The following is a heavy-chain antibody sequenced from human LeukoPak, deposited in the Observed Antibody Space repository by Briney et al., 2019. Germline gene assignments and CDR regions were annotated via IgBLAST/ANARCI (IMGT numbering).Heavy chain of an antibody. CDR1: GFTFDNYG. D-gene: IGHD3-22*01. Sequence: GGSLRLSCAASGFTFDNYGMSWVRHAPGKGLEWVSSINWNGGSTGYADSVKGRFTFSRDNAKNSLYLQMNSLRAEDTASYYCARVGGSGYYYYFDYWGQGTLVSVSS. J-gene: IGHJ4*02. CDR2: INWNGGST. CDR3: ARVGGSGYYYYFDY. V-gene: IGHV3-20*04.